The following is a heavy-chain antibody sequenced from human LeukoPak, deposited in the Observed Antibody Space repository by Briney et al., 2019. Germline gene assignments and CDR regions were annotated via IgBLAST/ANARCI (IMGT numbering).Heavy chain of an antibody. CDR2: MNPNSGNT. J-gene: IGHJ6*03. V-gene: IGHV1-8*02. CDR3: ARGRRWLQLRPYYYYYMDV. D-gene: IGHD5-24*01. CDR1: GYTFTSYG. Sequence: ASVKVSCKASGYTFTSYGISWVRQAPGQGLEWMGWMNPNSGNTGYAQKFQGRVTMTRNTSISTAYMELSSLRSEDTAVYYCARGRRWLQLRPYYYYYMDVWGKGTTVTISS.